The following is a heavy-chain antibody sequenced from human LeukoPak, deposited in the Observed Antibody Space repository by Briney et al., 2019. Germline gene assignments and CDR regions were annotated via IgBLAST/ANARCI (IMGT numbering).Heavy chain of an antibody. CDR2: IKSKTGGGTT. CDR3: TTSFEGSAFPA. J-gene: IGHJ5*02. Sequence: GGSLRLSCAASGFTLSNAWMSWVRQAPGKGLEWVGRIKSKTGGGTTDYAVHVRARFTISRDDSKNTLYLKRHSTKDEATAVYKCTTSFEGSAFPAWGQGTLVTVSS. CDR1: GFTLSNAW. D-gene: IGHD3-9*01. V-gene: IGHV3-15*01.